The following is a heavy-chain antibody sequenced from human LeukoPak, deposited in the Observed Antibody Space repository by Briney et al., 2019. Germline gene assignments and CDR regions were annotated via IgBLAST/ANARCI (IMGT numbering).Heavy chain of an antibody. CDR2: IYYSGST. CDR1: GVSISSSSYY. Sequence: PSETLSLTCTVSGVSISSSSYYWGWIRQPPGKGLEWIGSIYYSGSTYYNLSLKSRVTISVDTSKNQFSLKLSSVTAADTAVYYCARQTGSGLFILPGGQGTLVTVSS. D-gene: IGHD3/OR15-3a*01. J-gene: IGHJ4*02. V-gene: IGHV4-39*07. CDR3: ARQTGSGLFILP.